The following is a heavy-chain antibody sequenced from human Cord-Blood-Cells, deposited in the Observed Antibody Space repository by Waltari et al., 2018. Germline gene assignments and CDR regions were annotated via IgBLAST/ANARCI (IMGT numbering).Heavy chain of an antibody. D-gene: IGHD5-18*01. CDR3: ASAQYSYGSFDY. V-gene: IGHV4-34*01. CDR1: GGSFSGYY. Sequence: QVQLQRWGAGLLKPSETLSLTCAVYGGSFSGYYWSWIRQPPGKGLEWIGEINHSGSTNYNPSLKSRVTISVDTSKNQFSLKLSSVTAADTAVYYCASAQYSYGSFDYWGQGTLVTVSS. J-gene: IGHJ4*02. CDR2: INHSGST.